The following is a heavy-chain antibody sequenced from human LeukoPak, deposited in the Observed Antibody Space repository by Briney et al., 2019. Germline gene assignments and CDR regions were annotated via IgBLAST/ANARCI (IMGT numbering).Heavy chain of an antibody. J-gene: IGHJ4*02. V-gene: IGHV3-72*01. CDR2: FSNRAHSYST. D-gene: IGHD3-10*01. CDR1: GFTFSDHY. CDR3: VALIRGLGY. Sequence: PGGSLRLSCAASGFTFSDHYMDWVRQAPGKGLDWIGRFSNRAHSYSTEYAASVKGRFTVSRADSENSLYLQMNSLKTDDTAVYYCVALIRGLGYWGQGTLVTVSS.